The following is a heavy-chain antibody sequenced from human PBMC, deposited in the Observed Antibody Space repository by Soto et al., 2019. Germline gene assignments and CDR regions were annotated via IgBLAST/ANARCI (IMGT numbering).Heavy chain of an antibody. J-gene: IGHJ6*02. Sequence: SETLSLTCTVSGGSISSSRYYWGWIRQPPGKGLEWIGSIYYSGSTYYNPSLKSRVTISVDTSKNQFSLKLSSVTAADTAVYYCASIVGAENYYYYGMDVWGQGTTVTVSS. CDR1: GGSISSSRYY. V-gene: IGHV4-39*01. CDR2: IYYSGST. D-gene: IGHD1-26*01. CDR3: ASIVGAENYYYYGMDV.